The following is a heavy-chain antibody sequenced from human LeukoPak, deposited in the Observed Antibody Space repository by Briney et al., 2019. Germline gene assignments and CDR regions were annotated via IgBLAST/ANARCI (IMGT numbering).Heavy chain of an antibody. J-gene: IGHJ4*02. CDR3: ARHGSTVEPGDS. CDR2: IYPGDSDT. CDR1: GYSFPNYW. V-gene: IGHV5-51*01. Sequence: PGESLKISCKGSGYSFPNYWIAWVRQMPGKGLEWMGIIYPGDSDTRYSPSFQGQVTISADKSISTAYLQWSSLEASDTAMYYCARHGSTVEPGDSWGQGTLVTVSS. D-gene: IGHD1-26*01.